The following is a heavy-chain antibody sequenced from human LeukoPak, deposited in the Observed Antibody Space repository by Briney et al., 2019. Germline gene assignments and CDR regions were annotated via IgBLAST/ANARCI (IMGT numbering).Heavy chain of an antibody. V-gene: IGHV1-2*02. Sequence: GASVTVSCKASGYTFTGDFIHWVRQAPGQGLEWMGWINSDSGGTNYARKFQGRVTMTRDTSISTAYMELSSLRSDDTAVFYCARGNIATRRGENWFDHWGQGTLVTVSS. CDR3: ARGNIATRRGENWFDH. CDR1: GYTFTGDF. D-gene: IGHD6-6*01. CDR2: INSDSGGT. J-gene: IGHJ5*02.